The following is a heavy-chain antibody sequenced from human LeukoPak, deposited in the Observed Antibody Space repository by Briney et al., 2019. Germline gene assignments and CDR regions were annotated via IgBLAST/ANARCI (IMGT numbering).Heavy chain of an antibody. CDR2: IIPIFGTA. Sequence: SVKVSCKASGGTFSSYAISWVRQAPGQGLEWMGGIIPIFGTANYAQKFQGRVTITADESTSTAYMELSSLRSEDTAVYYCARGGIVVVVAANRNWFDPWGQGTLVTVSS. CDR3: ARGGIVVVVAANRNWFDP. D-gene: IGHD2-15*01. V-gene: IGHV1-69*13. CDR1: GGTFSSYA. J-gene: IGHJ5*02.